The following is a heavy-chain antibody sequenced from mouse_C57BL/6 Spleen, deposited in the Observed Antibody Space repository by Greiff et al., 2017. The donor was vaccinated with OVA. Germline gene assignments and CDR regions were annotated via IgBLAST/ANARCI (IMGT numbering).Heavy chain of an antibody. V-gene: IGHV1-59*01. Sequence: QVQLQQSGAELVRPGTSVKLSCKASGYTFTSYWMHWVKQRPGQGLEWIGVIDPSDSYTNYNQKFKGKATLTVDTSSSTAYMQLSSLTSEDSAVYYCARRGGYYYAMDYWGQGTSVTVSS. D-gene: IGHD2-2*01. CDR1: GYTFTSYW. CDR2: IDPSDSYT. J-gene: IGHJ4*01. CDR3: ARRGGYYYAMDY.